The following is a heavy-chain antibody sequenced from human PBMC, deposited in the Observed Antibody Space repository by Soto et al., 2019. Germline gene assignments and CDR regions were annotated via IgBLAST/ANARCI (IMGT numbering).Heavy chain of an antibody. D-gene: IGHD1-1*01. CDR2: MSHSGGT. J-gene: IGHJ3*02. CDR3: ARVERGTATTVVDAFDI. CDR1: GGFVTSGSYY. V-gene: IGHV4-34*01. Sequence: QVQLQQWGAGLLKPSETLSLTCAVYGGFVTSGSYYWSWIRQPPGKGLEWIGEMSHSGGTHFNPSLKSRVTISVATSKNHFTLKMSSVTAAATALYYCARVERGTATTVVDAFDIWGPGTMVTVSS.